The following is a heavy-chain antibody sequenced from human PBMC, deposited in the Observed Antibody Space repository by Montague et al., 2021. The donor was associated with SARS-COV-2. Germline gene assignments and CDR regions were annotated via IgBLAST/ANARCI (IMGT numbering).Heavy chain of an antibody. Sequence: SLRLSCSASGFTFSSYEMNWVRQAPGKGLEWVSYISSSGSTIYYXDSVKGRFTISRDNAKNSLYLQMNSLGAEDTAVYYCARAGDFGYGSGSYAGGFDYWGQGTLVTVSS. J-gene: IGHJ4*02. CDR3: ARAGDFGYGSGSYAGGFDY. CDR1: GFTFSSYE. V-gene: IGHV3-48*03. D-gene: IGHD3-10*01. CDR2: ISSSGSTI.